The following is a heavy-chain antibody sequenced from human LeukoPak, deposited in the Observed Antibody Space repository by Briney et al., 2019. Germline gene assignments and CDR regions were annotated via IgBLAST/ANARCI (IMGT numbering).Heavy chain of an antibody. CDR2: IIPIFGTA. D-gene: IGHD1-26*01. V-gene: IGHV1-69*13. CDR1: GGTFSSYA. CDR3: AKKGATTGDFDY. Sequence: SVKVSCKASGGTFSSYAISWVRQAPGQGLEWMGGIIPIFGTANYAQKFQGRVTITADESASTAYMELSSLRSEDTAVYYCAKKGATTGDFDYWGQGTLVTVSS. J-gene: IGHJ4*02.